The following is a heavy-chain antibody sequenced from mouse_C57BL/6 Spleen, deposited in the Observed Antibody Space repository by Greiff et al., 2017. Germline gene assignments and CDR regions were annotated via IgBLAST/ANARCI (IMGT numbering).Heavy chain of an antibody. V-gene: IGHV14-4*01. D-gene: IGHD4-1*01. J-gene: IGHJ2*01. CDR2: IDPENGDT. CDR1: GFNIKDDY. CDR3: TPLGRFGY. Sequence: EVKLMESGAELVRPGASVKLSCTASGFNIKDDYMHWVKQRPEQGLEWIGWIDPENGDTEYASKFQGKATITADTSSNTAYLQLSSLTSEDTAVYYCTPLGRFGYWGQGTTLTVSS.